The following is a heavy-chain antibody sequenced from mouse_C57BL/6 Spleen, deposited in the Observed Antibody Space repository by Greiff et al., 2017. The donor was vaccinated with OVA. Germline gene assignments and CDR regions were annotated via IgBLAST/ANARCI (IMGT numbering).Heavy chain of an antibody. D-gene: IGHD2-2*01. CDR1: GYTFTDYY. CDR3: ARMGLRRYYFDY. J-gene: IGHJ2*01. CDR2: IFPGSGST. Sequence: VKLMESGPELVKPGASVKISCKASGYTFTDYYINWVKQRPGQGLEWIGWIFPGSGSTYYNEKFKGKATLTVDKSSSTAYMLLSSLTSEDSAVYFCARMGLRRYYFDYWGQGTTLTVSS. V-gene: IGHV1-75*01.